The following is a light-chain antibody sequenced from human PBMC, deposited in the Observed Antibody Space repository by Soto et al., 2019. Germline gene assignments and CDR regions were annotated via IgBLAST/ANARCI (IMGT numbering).Light chain of an antibody. J-gene: IGLJ1*01. V-gene: IGLV2-23*02. Sequence: QSALTQPASVSGSLGQSITISCTGTSSDVGSYNLVSWYQQHPGKAPKLMIYEVSKRPSGVSNRFSGSKSGNTASLTISGLQAEDEADYYCSSDAGSPYVFGTGTKLTVL. CDR1: SSDVGSYNL. CDR2: EVS. CDR3: SSDAGSPYV.